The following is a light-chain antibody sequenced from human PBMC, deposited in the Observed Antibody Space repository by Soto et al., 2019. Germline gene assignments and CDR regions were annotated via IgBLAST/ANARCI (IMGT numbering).Light chain of an antibody. CDR3: QQYAGWPLT. Sequence: EVVMTQSQSTVSVSPGERTSLSCRASQSIGTNLGWYQQKPGQAPRLLISKTSTRATGVPARFSGSGSGTEFTLTISSLQSEDIAVYYCQQYAGWPLTFGGGTKVDIK. V-gene: IGKV3-15*01. CDR2: KTS. CDR1: QSIGTN. J-gene: IGKJ4*01.